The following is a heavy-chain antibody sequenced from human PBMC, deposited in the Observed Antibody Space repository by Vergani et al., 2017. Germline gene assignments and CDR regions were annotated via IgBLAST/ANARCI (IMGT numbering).Heavy chain of an antibody. V-gene: IGHV3-30*18. CDR2: ISYDGSNK. Sequence: QVQLVESGGGVVQPGRSLRLSCAASGFTFSSYGMHWVRQAPGKGLEWVAVISYDGSNKYYADSVKGRFTISRDNSKNTLYLQMNSLRAEDTAVYYCAKDRGYCTNAVGVRADVWGKGTTVTVSS. J-gene: IGHJ6*04. CDR3: AKDRGYCTNAVGVRADV. CDR1: GFTFSSYG. D-gene: IGHD2-8*01.